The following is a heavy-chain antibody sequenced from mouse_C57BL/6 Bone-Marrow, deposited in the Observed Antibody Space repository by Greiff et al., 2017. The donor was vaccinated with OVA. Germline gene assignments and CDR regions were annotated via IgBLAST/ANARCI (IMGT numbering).Heavy chain of an antibody. CDR2: IDPENGDT. CDR1: GFNITDDY. Sequence: VQLQQSGAELVRPGASVKLSCTASGFNITDDYMHWVKQRPEQGLEWIGWIDPENGDTEYASKFKGKATITADTSSNTAYLQLSSLTSEDTAVYYCARGGLGFAYWGQGTLVTVSA. V-gene: IGHV14-4*01. CDR3: ARGGLGFAY. J-gene: IGHJ3*01.